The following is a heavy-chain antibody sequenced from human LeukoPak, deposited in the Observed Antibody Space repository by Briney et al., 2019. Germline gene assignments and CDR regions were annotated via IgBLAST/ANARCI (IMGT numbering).Heavy chain of an antibody. CDR3: ARVYRRGYSGYDLFY. V-gene: IGHV1-2*02. CDR1: GYTFTGYY. J-gene: IGHJ4*02. Sequence: ASVKVSCKASGYTFTGYYIHWVRQAPGQGLEWMGWLTPNSGGANYAQKFQGRVTLTRDTSISTAYMELTRLTSDDTAVYYCARVYRRGYSGYDLFYWGQGTLVTVSS. D-gene: IGHD5-12*01. CDR2: LTPNSGGA.